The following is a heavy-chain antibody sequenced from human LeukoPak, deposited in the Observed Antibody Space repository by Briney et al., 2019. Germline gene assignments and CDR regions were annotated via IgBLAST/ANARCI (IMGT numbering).Heavy chain of an antibody. Sequence: ASVKVSCKASGGTFSSYGISWVRQAPGQGLEWMGGIIPIFGTANYAQKFQGRVTITADESTSTAYMELSSLRSEDTAVYYCARDLGTTADYYYGMDVWGQGTTVTVSS. D-gene: IGHD4-17*01. V-gene: IGHV1-69*13. J-gene: IGHJ6*02. CDR2: IIPIFGTA. CDR3: ARDLGTTADYYYGMDV. CDR1: GGTFSSYG.